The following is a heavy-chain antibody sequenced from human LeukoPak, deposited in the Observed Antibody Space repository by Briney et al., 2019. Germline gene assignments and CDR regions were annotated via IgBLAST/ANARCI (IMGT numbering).Heavy chain of an antibody. J-gene: IGHJ6*02. CDR1: GFTFSSYS. CDR3: ARDPLYYCSGGSCYFPQRYYYYCYGMDV. V-gene: IGHV3-21*01. CDR2: ISSSSSYI. D-gene: IGHD2-15*01. Sequence: GGSLRLSCAASGFTFSSYSMNWVRQAPGKGLEWVSSISSSSSYIYYADSVKGRFTISRDNAKNSLYLQMNSLRAEDTAVYYCARDPLYYCSGGSCYFPQRYYYYCYGMDVWGQGTTVTVSS.